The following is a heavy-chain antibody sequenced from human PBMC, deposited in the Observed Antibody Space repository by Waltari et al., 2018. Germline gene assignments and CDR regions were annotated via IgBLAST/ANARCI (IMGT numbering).Heavy chain of an antibody. CDR2: IHPSGST. CDR1: GGSFSGYY. V-gene: IGHV4-34*01. Sequence: VQLQQWGAGLLMSSETLSLPCAVYGGSFSGYYGSWIRQTPGKELEWIGEIHPSGSTDYKSSLQSRVTILLDTSKTQLSLKLTSVTAADTAVYYCARGLDNAKIGYWGQGTLVTVSS. CDR3: ARGLDNAKIGY. J-gene: IGHJ4*02. D-gene: IGHD1-20*01.